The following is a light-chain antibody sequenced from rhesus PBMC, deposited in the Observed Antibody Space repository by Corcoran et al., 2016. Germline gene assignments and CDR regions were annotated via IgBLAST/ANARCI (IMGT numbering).Light chain of an antibody. J-gene: IGKJ2*01. Sequence: DIVMTQSPDSLAVSLGERVTINCKSSQTLLSSSDNRNYLAWYQQKTGQAPKLIIYWASTRESGVPNRCSGSGSGTAFTLTISGLQIEDGAVYYCQQYYTSPYNFGQGTRVEIK. V-gene: IGKV4-1*01. CDR1: QTLLSSSDNRNY. CDR3: QQYYTSPYN. CDR2: WAS.